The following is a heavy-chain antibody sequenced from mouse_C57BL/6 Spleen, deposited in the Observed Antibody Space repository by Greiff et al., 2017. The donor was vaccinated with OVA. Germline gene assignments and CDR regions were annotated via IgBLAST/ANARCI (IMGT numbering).Heavy chain of an antibody. V-gene: IGHV5-6*01. CDR2: ISSGGSYT. D-gene: IGHD2-4*01. Sequence: EVQLQQSGGDLVKPGGSLKLSCAASGFTFSSYGMSWVRQTPDKRLEWVATISSGGSYTYYPDSVKGRFTISRDNAKNTLYLQMSSLKSEDTAMYYCARQGYDYDGDYFDYWGQGTTLTVSS. J-gene: IGHJ2*01. CDR3: ARQGYDYDGDYFDY. CDR1: GFTFSSYG.